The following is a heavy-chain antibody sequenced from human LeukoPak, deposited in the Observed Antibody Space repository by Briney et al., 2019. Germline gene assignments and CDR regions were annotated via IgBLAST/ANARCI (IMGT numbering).Heavy chain of an antibody. D-gene: IGHD6-19*01. J-gene: IGHJ4*02. CDR3: ARGYGSGWFAN. V-gene: IGHV3-21*01. Sequence: GRSLRLSCAASGFTFSSYSMNWVRQAPGKGLEWVSSISSSSSYIYYADSVKGRFTISRDNAKNSLYLQMNSLRAEDTAVYYCARGYGSGWFANWGQGTLVTVSS. CDR2: ISSSSSYI. CDR1: GFTFSSYS.